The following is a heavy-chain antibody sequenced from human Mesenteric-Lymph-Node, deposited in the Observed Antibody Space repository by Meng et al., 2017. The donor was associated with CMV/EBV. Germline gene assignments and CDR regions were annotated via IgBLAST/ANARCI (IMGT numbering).Heavy chain of an antibody. CDR1: GFTFSSSY. CDR3: ARDPHFGALDY. D-gene: IGHD3-10*01. Sequence: GESLKISCVASGFTFSSSYMNWIRQAPGKGLEWVANIKHDGSEKAYVGSVKGRFTISRDNTKNSLYLQMNSLRAEDTAVYYCARDPHFGALDYWGQGTLVTVSS. J-gene: IGHJ4*02. CDR2: IKHDGSEK. V-gene: IGHV3-7*01.